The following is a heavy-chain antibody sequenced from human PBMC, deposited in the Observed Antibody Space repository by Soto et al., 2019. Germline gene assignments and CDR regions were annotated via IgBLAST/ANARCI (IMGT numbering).Heavy chain of an antibody. CDR1: GYTFTSYY. J-gene: IGHJ4*02. Sequence: ASVKVSCKASGYTFTSYYMHWVRQAPGQGLEWMGIINPSGGSTSYAQKFQGRVTMTRDTSTSTVYMELSSLRSEDTAVYYCARDVYRRSWGSGWQYFHFLGQGLLVTESS. CDR3: ARDVYRRSWGSGWQYFHF. D-gene: IGHD6-13*01. V-gene: IGHV1-46*01. CDR2: INPSGGST.